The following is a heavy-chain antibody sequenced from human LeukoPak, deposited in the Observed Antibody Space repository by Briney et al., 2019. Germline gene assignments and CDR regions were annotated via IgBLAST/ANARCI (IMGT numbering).Heavy chain of an antibody. V-gene: IGHV4-31*03. CDR3: ARGGVLWFGELVWFDP. J-gene: IGHJ5*02. CDR2: IYYSGST. Sequence: SQTLSLTCTVSGGSLSSGGYYWRWTRHPPGKALEWFGYIYYSGSTYYNPSLKSRVTISVETSKNQFSLKLSSVTAADTAVYYCARGGVLWFGELVWFDPWGQGTLVTVSS. CDR1: GGSLSSGGYY. D-gene: IGHD3-10*01.